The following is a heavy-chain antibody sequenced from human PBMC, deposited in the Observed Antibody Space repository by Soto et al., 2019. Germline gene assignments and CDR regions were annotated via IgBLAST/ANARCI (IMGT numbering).Heavy chain of an antibody. Sequence: ASVKVSCKASGYTFTNYEIDWVRQATGQGLEWMGWMNPGSGNTGYAHKFQGRVTMTRNISISTAYMELSRLGSDDTAIYYCARMASSGSLNWFDPWGQGTLVTVSS. CDR2: MNPGSGNT. D-gene: IGHD3-10*01. CDR1: GYTFTNYE. CDR3: ARMASSGSLNWFDP. V-gene: IGHV1-8*01. J-gene: IGHJ5*02.